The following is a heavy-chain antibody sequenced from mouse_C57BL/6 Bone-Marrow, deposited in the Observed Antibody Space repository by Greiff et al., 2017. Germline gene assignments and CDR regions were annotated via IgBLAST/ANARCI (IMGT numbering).Heavy chain of an antibody. Sequence: QVQLQQPGAELVRPGSSVKLSCKASGYTFTSYWMHWVKQRPIQGLEWIGNIDPSDSETHYNQKFKDKATLTVDKSSSTAYLQLSSLTSEDSAVYDCARIYYGSVYWYFDVWGTGTTVTVSS. J-gene: IGHJ1*03. CDR1: GYTFTSYW. CDR2: IDPSDSET. CDR3: ARIYYGSVYWYFDV. V-gene: IGHV1-52*01. D-gene: IGHD1-1*01.